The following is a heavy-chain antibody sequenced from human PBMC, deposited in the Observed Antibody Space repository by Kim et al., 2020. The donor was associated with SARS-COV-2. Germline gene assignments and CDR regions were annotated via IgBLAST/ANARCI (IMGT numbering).Heavy chain of an antibody. CDR1: GYTFTSYG. V-gene: IGHV1-18*04. CDR3: ARVPKLTPLYYYYYGMDV. J-gene: IGHJ6*02. CDR2: ISAYNGNT. Sequence: ASVKVSCKASGYTFTSYGISWVRQAPGQGLEWMGWISAYNGNTNYAQKLQGRVTMTTDTSTSTAYMELRSLRSDDTAVYYCARVPKLTPLYYYYYGMDVWGQGTTVTVSS.